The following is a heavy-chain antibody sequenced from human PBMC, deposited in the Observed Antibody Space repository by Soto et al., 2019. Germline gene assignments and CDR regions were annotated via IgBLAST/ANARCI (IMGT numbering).Heavy chain of an antibody. Sequence: PSETLSLTCTVSGGSISSYYWSWIRQPPGKGLEWIGYIYYSGSTNYNPSLKSRVTISVDTSKNQFSLKLSSVTAADTAVCYCARVGSIAAAGTSYYYYGMDVWGQGTTVTVSS. CDR2: IYYSGST. V-gene: IGHV4-59*01. CDR1: GGSISSYY. J-gene: IGHJ6*02. CDR3: ARVGSIAAAGTSYYYYGMDV. D-gene: IGHD6-13*01.